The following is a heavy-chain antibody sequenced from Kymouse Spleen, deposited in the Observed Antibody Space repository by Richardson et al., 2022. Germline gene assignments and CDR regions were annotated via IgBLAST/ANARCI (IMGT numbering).Heavy chain of an antibody. CDR2: INHSGST. Sequence: QVQLQQWGAGLLKPSETLSLTCAVYGGSFSGYYWSWIRQPPGKGLEWIGEINHSGSTNYNPSLKSRVTISVDTSKNQFSLKLSSVTAADTAVYYCARMWFGESSDYWGQGTLVTVSS. CDR3: ARMWFGESSDY. D-gene: IGHD3-10*01. V-gene: IGHV4-34*01. J-gene: IGHJ4*02. CDR1: GGSFSGYY.